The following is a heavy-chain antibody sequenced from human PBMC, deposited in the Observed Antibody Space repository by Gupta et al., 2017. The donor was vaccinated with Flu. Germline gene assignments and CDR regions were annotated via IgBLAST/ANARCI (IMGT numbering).Heavy chain of an antibody. J-gene: IGHJ4*02. Sequence: VLKAQRKGQECVGIKRNDGSNKIYADSVEGRFTISRDKSKNALFLQMNSLRAKGTAVDYCARGEQYQRSRENYWGQGTLVTVSS. CDR3: ARGEQYQRSRENY. D-gene: IGHD2-2*01. V-gene: IGHV3-33*01. CDR2: KRNDGSNK.